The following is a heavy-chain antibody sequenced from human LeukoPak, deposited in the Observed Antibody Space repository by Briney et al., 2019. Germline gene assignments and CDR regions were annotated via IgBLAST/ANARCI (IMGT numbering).Heavy chain of an antibody. CDR1: GFSFSAYG. V-gene: IGHV3-23*01. J-gene: IGHJ4*02. CDR2: ISASGATT. Sequence: GGSLRLSCAASGFSFSAYGVHWVRQAPGKGLEWVSAISASGATTYYADSVKGRFTISRDNSKNTLYLQMNSLRAEDTAVYYCAKEGYYDFWSGYSFYWGQGTLVTVSS. CDR3: AKEGYYDFWSGYSFY. D-gene: IGHD3-3*01.